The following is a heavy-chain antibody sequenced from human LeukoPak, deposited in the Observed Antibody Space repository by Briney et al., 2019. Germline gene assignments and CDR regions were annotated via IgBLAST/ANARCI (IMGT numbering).Heavy chain of an antibody. CDR2: VSGGGGTA. CDR3: AKCNGGDCYKDVFDI. J-gene: IGHJ3*02. V-gene: IGHV3-23*01. D-gene: IGHD2-21*02. CDR1: GFTFTTYA. Sequence: GGSLRLSCAASGFTFTTYAMSWVRQAPGKGLEWVSAVSGGGGTAYYADSVKGRFTISKDSSKSTLSLQMDSLRTDDPAIYYCAKCNGGDCYKDVFDIWGQGTMVTVSS.